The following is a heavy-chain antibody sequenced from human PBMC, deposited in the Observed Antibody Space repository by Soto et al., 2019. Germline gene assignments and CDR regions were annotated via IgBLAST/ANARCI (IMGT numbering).Heavy chain of an antibody. CDR2: IGGGGGST. Sequence: PGGSLRLSCAASGFTFSSYAMGWVRQAPGKGLEWVSAIGGGGGSTFYPDSVKGRFTISRDNSKKTLYLQMNSLRAEDSALYYCAKTAEAVAGTVYGYWGPGTLVTVSS. V-gene: IGHV3-23*01. CDR1: GFTFSSYA. D-gene: IGHD6-19*01. J-gene: IGHJ4*02. CDR3: AKTAEAVAGTVYGY.